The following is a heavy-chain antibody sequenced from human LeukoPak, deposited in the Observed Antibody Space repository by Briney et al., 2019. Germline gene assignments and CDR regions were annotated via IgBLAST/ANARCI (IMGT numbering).Heavy chain of an antibody. CDR1: GFTFSSYG. Sequence: PGGSLRLSCAASGFTFSSYGMHWVRQAPGKGLEWVAVISYDGSNKYYADSVKGRFTISRDNSKNTLYLQMNSLRAEDTAVYYCARELAATWFGGGAFDIWGQGTMVTVSS. V-gene: IGHV3-30*19. J-gene: IGHJ3*02. CDR2: ISYDGSNK. CDR3: ARELAATWFGGGAFDI. D-gene: IGHD3-10*01.